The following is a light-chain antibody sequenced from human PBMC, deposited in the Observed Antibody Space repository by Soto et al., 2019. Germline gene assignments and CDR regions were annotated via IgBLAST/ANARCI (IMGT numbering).Light chain of an antibody. V-gene: IGKV2-28*01. CDR3: AQGLQIPLT. CDR2: FGS. CDR1: QSLLYNNTYNY. J-gene: IGKJ4*01. Sequence: EIAMTQSPLTLPVTPGEPASISCRSSQSLLYNNTYNYLDWYVQKPGQSPQLLIYFGSNRAPGVPDRFSGSGSGTDFTLKISRVEAEDVGVYFCAQGLQIPLTFGGGTKVDIK.